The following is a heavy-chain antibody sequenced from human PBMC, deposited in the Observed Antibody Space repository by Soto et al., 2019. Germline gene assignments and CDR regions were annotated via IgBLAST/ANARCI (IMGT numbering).Heavy chain of an antibody. CDR2: IYPGDSDT. V-gene: IGHV5-51*01. D-gene: IGHD3-9*01. J-gene: IGHJ6*02. CDR1: GYSFTSYW. Sequence: GESLKISCKGSGYSFTSYWIGWVRQMPGKGLEWMGIIYPGDSDTRYSPSFQGQVTISADKSISIAYLQWSSLKASDTAFFYCARRAVTISSSYYYGMDVWGQGTTVTVSS. CDR3: ARRAVTISSSYYYGMDV.